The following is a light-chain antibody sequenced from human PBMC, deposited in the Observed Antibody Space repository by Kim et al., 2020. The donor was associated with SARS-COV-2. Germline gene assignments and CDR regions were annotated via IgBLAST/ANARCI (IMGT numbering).Light chain of an antibody. J-gene: IGKJ2*01. V-gene: IGKV3-20*01. CDR3: QQYVSSPYT. CDR1: QGVSGSY. Sequence: EIVLTQSPGTLSLSPGERATLSCRASQGVSGSYLAWYQHKPGQAPRLLIYGASSRATGFPDRFSGSGSGTDFTLTISSLEPEDFAVYYCQQYVSSPYTFGQGTKVDIK. CDR2: GAS.